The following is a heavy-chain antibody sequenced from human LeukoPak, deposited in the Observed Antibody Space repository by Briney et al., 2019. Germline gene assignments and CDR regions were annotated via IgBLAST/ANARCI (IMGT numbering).Heavy chain of an antibody. CDR3: AHSTFDSGNSYFDQ. CDR2: IYWNDDN. Sequence: SGPTLVNPTQTLTLTCTFSGFSLNTRGVGVAWIRQPPGKALEWLALIYWNDDNRYSPSLKRRLTITKDTSKNRVALTMTNMDPVDTATYYCAHSTFDSGNSYFDQWGQGTLVTVSS. J-gene: IGHJ4*02. D-gene: IGHD3-16*01. V-gene: IGHV2-5*01. CDR1: GFSLNTRGVG.